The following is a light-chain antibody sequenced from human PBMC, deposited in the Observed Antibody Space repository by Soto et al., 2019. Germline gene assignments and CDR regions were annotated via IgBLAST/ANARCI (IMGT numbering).Light chain of an antibody. J-gene: IGKJ4*01. CDR3: QQYYNGRPPVT. Sequence: DIVLTQSPATLSVSPGERATLSCRASQSVSTNLAWYQHKLGQAPRLLIYGASTRVTGIPARFSGSGSGTDFTLTISYLKSEDFEISYCQQYYNGRPPVTFGGGTKVES. CDR1: QSVSTN. CDR2: GAS. V-gene: IGKV3-15*01.